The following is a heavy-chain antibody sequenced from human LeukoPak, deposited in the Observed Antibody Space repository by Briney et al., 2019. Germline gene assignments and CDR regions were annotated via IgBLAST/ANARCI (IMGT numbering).Heavy chain of an antibody. CDR2: ISSSGSTI. V-gene: IGHV3-11*01. J-gene: IGHJ4*02. D-gene: IGHD6-19*01. CDR1: GFTFSDYY. Sequence: GGSLRLSCAASGFTFSDYYMSWIRQAPGKGLEWVSYISSSGSTIYCADSVKGRFTISRDNAKNSLYLQMNSLRAEDTAVYYCASGKQWLTTFDYWGQGTLVTVSS. CDR3: ASGKQWLTTFDY.